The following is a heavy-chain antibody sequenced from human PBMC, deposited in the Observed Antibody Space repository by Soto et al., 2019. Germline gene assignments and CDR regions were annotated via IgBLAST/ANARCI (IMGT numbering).Heavy chain of an antibody. V-gene: IGHV4-31*03. D-gene: IGHD3-10*01. CDR3: ARENTLVRGYHFDY. CDR1: GGSISSGAYY. CDR2: ISYSGST. Sequence: QVQLRESGPGLVKPSQTLSLTCSVSGGSISSGAYYWNWIRHHPGKGLEWIGYISYSGSTDYNPSLKSRVTISVDTSNNQFSLRVSSVTAADTAVYYCARENTLVRGYHFDYWGQGTLVTFS. J-gene: IGHJ4*02.